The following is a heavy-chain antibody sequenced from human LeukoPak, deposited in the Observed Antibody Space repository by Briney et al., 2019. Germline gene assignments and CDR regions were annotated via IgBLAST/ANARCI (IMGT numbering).Heavy chain of an antibody. D-gene: IGHD6-6*01. Sequence: GRSLRLSCAASGFTFSSYGMNWVSQAPGKGMEWVAVIWYGGSNKYYADSVKGRFTISRDNSKNTLYLQMNSLRAEDTAVYYCAKSGSSDPYFDYWGQGTLVTVSS. J-gene: IGHJ4*02. CDR2: IWYGGSNK. CDR1: GFTFSSYG. CDR3: AKSGSSDPYFDY. V-gene: IGHV3-30*18.